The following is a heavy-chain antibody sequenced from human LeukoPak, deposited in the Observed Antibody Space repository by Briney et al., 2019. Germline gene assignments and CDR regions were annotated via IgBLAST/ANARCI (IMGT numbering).Heavy chain of an antibody. J-gene: IGHJ4*02. CDR2: LIPISNTT. CDR1: GGAFRIYR. V-gene: IGHV1-69*05. CDR3: ARVGPLYGAKAFYFDF. Sequence: ASVKVSCKASGGAFRIYRLSWVRQAPGQGLEWMGGLIPISNTTNYAQKFQGRLSISRDEPTSTPYMSLSSLTSEDTAVYFCARVGPLYGAKAFYFDFWGQGTLVTVSS. D-gene: IGHD4-23*01.